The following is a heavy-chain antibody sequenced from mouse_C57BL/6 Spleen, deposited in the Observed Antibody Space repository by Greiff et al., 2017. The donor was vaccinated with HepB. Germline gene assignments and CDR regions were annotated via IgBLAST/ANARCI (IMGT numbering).Heavy chain of an antibody. J-gene: IGHJ3*01. Sequence: VQLQQSGPELVKPGASVKISCKASGYTFTDYYMNWVKQSHGKSLEWIGDINPNNGGTSYNQKFKGTATLTVDKSSSTAYMELRSLTSEDSAVYYCARTQDYDTFADWGQGTLVTVSA. D-gene: IGHD2-4*01. CDR1: GYTFTDYY. V-gene: IGHV1-26*01. CDR3: ARTQDYDTFAD. CDR2: INPNNGGT.